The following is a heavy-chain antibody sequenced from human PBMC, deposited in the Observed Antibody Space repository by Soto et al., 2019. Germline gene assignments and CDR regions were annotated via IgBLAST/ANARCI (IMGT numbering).Heavy chain of an antibody. Sequence: SETLYLTCTVSGGSISSSNYYWGWVRQPPGKGQEWIGSIYYSGYTYYKPSLKSRVTMSVDTSKSQFSLRLSSVTAAYTAVYYCARRSGCTGGSCYFDTWGQGTLVTVS. V-gene: IGHV4-39*01. D-gene: IGHD2-15*01. CDR3: ARRSGCTGGSCYFDT. CDR2: IYYSGYT. CDR1: GGSISSSNYY. J-gene: IGHJ5*02.